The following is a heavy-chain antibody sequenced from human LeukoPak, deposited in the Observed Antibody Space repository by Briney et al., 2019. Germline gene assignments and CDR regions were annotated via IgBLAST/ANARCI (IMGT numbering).Heavy chain of an antibody. CDR2: IYYSGST. CDR3: ARDGRLGYAFDI. D-gene: IGHD3-9*01. V-gene: IGHV4-59*01. CDR1: GGSISSYY. Sequence: PSESLSLTCTVSGGSISSYYRSWIRQPPGKGLEWIGSIYYSGSTNYNPSLKSRVTISVDTSKNQFSLKLSSVTAADTAVYYCARDGRLGYAFDIWGQGTMVTVSA. J-gene: IGHJ3*02.